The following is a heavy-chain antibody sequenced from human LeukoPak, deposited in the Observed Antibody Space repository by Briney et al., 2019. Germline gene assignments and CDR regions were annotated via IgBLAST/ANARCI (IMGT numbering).Heavy chain of an antibody. Sequence: GGSLRLSCAASGFTFSSYAMSWVRQAPGKGLEWVSAISGSGGSTYYADSVKGRFTISRDNSKNTLYLQMNSLRAEDTAVYYCAKTYCGGDCYALRFDPWGQGTLVTVSS. CDR1: GFTFSSYA. CDR3: AKTYCGGDCYALRFDP. V-gene: IGHV3-23*01. D-gene: IGHD2-21*02. J-gene: IGHJ5*02. CDR2: ISGSGGST.